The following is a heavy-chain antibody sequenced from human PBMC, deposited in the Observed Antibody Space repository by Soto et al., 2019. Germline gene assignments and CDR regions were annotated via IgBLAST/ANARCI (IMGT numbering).Heavy chain of an antibody. CDR3: ARGFSCGGDCYDY. J-gene: IGHJ4*02. Sequence: SETLSLTCAVYGGSFSGYYWSWIRQPPGKGLEWIGEINHSGSTNYNPSLKSRVTISVDTSKNQFSLKLSSVTAADTAVYYCARGFSCGGDCYDYWGQGTLVTVSS. D-gene: IGHD2-21*01. CDR2: INHSGST. CDR1: GGSFSGYY. V-gene: IGHV4-34*01.